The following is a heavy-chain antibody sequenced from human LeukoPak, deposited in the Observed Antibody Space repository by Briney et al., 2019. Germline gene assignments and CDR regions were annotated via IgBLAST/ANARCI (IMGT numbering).Heavy chain of an antibody. CDR3: ARLAAAGSVAVDY. CDR1: GGSISGSSYY. V-gene: IGHV4-39*07. D-gene: IGHD6-13*01. CDR2: INHSGST. J-gene: IGHJ4*02. Sequence: PSETLSLTCTVSGGSISGSSYYWGWIRQPPGKGLEWIGEINHSGSTNYNPSLKSRVTISVDTSKNQFSLKLSSVTAADTAVYYCARLAAAGSVAVDYWGQGTLVTVSS.